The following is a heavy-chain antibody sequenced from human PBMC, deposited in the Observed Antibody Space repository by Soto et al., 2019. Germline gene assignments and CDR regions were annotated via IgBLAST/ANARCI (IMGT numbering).Heavy chain of an antibody. V-gene: IGHV5-51*01. Sequence: HGESLKISCKGSRYSFTSYWIGWVRQMPGKGLEWMGIIYPGDSDTRYSPSFQGQVTISADKSISTAYLQWSSLKASDTAMYYCARHYCSSTSCYPVYYYYYGMDVWGQGTTVTVSS. CDR3: ARHYCSSTSCYPVYYYYYGMDV. J-gene: IGHJ6*02. CDR1: RYSFTSYW. CDR2: IYPGDSDT. D-gene: IGHD2-2*01.